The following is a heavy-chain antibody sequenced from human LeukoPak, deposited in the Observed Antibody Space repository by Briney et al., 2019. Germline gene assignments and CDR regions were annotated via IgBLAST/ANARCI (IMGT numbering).Heavy chain of an antibody. Sequence: SETLSLTCAVSGGSISSDNWWSWVRQPPGKGLEWIGEIYHSGSTNYNPSLKSRVTISVDKSKNQFSLKLSSVTAADTAVYYCARAISFGYYYDSSVSNAFDIWGQGTMVTVSP. J-gene: IGHJ3*02. V-gene: IGHV4-4*02. CDR2: IYHSGST. CDR1: GGSISSDNW. CDR3: ARAISFGYYYDSSVSNAFDI. D-gene: IGHD3-22*01.